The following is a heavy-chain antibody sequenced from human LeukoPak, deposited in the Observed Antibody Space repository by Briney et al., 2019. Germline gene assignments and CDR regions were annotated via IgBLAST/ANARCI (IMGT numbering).Heavy chain of an antibody. CDR1: GFTFSTYS. Sequence: GGSLRLSCAASGFTFSTYSMNWVRQAPGKGLEWVSSISSNSIYIYYADSVKGRFTISRDNAKNSLYLQMNSLRAEDTAVYYCARDLRYGDGGNWGQGTPVTVSS. CDR3: ARDLRYGDGGN. J-gene: IGHJ4*02. V-gene: IGHV3-21*01. CDR2: ISSNSIYI. D-gene: IGHD4-17*01.